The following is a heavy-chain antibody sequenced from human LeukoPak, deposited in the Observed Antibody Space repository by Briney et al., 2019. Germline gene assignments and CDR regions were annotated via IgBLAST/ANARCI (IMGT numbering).Heavy chain of an antibody. CDR3: ARRLHNWGSGGNYFDY. V-gene: IGHV4-34*01. CDR2: INHSGST. Sequence: SETLSLTCAAYGGSFSGYYWSWIRQPPGKGLEWIGEINHSGSTNYNPSLKSRVTISVDTSKNQFSLKLSSVTAADTAVYYCARRLHNWGSGGNYFDYWGQGTLITVSS. J-gene: IGHJ4*02. CDR1: GGSFSGYY. D-gene: IGHD7-27*01.